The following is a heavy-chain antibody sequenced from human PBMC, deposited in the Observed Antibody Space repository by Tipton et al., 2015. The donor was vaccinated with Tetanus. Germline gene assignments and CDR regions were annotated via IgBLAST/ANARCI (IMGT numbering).Heavy chain of an antibody. CDR3: STSGPGVSGGDY. V-gene: IGHV3-15*01. Sequence: SLRLSCAASGFTFSEFTFADAWMSWVRRAPGKGLEWIGRIKSKLDGGAIDYAAPMEGRFIISIDDSQNAVFLQMNSLKPEDAAVYYCSTSGPGVSGGDYWGQGTLVTVSS. D-gene: IGHD3-16*01. CDR1: GFTFSEFTFADAW. CDR2: IKSKLDGGAI. J-gene: IGHJ4*02.